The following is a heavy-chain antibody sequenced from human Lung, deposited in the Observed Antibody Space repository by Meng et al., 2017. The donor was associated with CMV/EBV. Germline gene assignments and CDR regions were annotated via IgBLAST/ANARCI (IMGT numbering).Heavy chain of an antibody. V-gene: IGHV3-7*01. CDR2: IKQDGSEK. CDR3: SSLSSNYGMDV. Sequence: ESXKISCEVSGFTFSNYWMSWVRQAPGKGLEWVANIKQDGSEKNYVDSVRGRFTISRDNAKNSLWLHMNSLRAEDSAVYYCSSLSSNYGMDVWGQGPTVTVSS. CDR1: GFTFSNYW. J-gene: IGHJ6*02.